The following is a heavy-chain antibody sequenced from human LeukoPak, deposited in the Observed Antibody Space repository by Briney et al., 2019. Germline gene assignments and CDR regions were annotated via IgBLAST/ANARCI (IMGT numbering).Heavy chain of an antibody. Sequence: GASVKVSCKASGYTFTSYGISWVRQAPGQGLEWMGGIIPIFGTANYAQKFQGRVTITADESTSTAYMELSSLRSEDTAVYYCARDTYYYGSGSYNYYYYMDVWGKGTTVTISS. CDR1: GYTFTSYG. D-gene: IGHD3-10*01. CDR3: ARDTYYYGSGSYNYYYYMDV. CDR2: IIPIFGTA. J-gene: IGHJ6*03. V-gene: IGHV1-69*13.